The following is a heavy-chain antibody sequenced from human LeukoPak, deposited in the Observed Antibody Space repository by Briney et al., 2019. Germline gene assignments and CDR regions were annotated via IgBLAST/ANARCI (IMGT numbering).Heavy chain of an antibody. D-gene: IGHD6-6*01. CDR2: IYYSGST. Sequence: PSETLSLTCTVSGGSISSSSYYWGWIRQPPGKGLEWIGSIYYSGSTYYNPSLKSRVTISVDTSKNQFSLKLSSVTAADTAVYYCARDGVAARANFDYGGQGALVTVSS. J-gene: IGHJ4*02. V-gene: IGHV4-39*07. CDR1: GGSISSSSYY. CDR3: ARDGVAARANFDY.